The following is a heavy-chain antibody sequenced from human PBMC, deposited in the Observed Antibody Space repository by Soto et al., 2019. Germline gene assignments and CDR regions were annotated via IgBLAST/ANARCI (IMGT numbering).Heavy chain of an antibody. CDR3: AKNLRSDYDFWSGYYVGSDYYYGMDV. V-gene: IGHV3-23*01. D-gene: IGHD3-3*01. Sequence: QPVGSLRLSCAASGFTFSSYAMSWVRQAPGKGLEWVSAISGSGGSTYYADSVKGRFTISRDNSKNTLYLQMNSLRAEDTAVYYCAKNLRSDYDFWSGYYVGSDYYYGMDVWGQGTTVTVSS. J-gene: IGHJ6*02. CDR1: GFTFSSYA. CDR2: ISGSGGST.